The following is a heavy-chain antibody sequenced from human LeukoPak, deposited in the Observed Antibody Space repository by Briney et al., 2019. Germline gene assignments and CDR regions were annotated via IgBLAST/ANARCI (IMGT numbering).Heavy chain of an antibody. V-gene: IGHV4-59*08. CDR1: GGSITTYY. Sequence: SETLSLTCTVSGGSITTYYWSWIRQPPGKGLECIGSIHHSGNAYYNSSLESRVTISVDMSKNQFSLQLRSVTAADTAVYYCARHAGSGSYFPLGYWGQGTLVTVSS. J-gene: IGHJ4*02. CDR3: ARHAGSGSYFPLGY. D-gene: IGHD3-10*01. CDR2: IHHSGNA.